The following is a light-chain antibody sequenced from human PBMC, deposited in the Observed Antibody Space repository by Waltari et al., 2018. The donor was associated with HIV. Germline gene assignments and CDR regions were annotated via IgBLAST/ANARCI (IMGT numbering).Light chain of an antibody. CDR2: LSTNGSH. CDR3: QTWGTGIVV. J-gene: IGLJ2*01. V-gene: IGLV4-69*01. CDR1: SGHTNYA. Sequence: QVVLTQSPSASASLGASAKLTCTLSSGHTNYAIAWHQQQPEQGPRYLMRLSTNGSHTKGDGIPDRFSGSSSGAGRYLTISSRQSEDEADYYCQTWGTGIVVFGGGTKLTVL.